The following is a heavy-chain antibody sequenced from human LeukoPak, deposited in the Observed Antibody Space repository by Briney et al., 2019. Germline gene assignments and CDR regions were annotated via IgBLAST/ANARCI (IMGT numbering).Heavy chain of an antibody. CDR2: ISSGSSHI. CDR3: ARDSDDILTGYSPFDY. J-gene: IGHJ4*02. Sequence: GGSLRLSCAVSGFTFNGYSMNWVRQAPGKGLEWVSSISSGSSHIYYADSVRGRFTISRDNAKNSLYLQMNSLRAEDTAVYYCARDSDDILTGYSPFDYWGQGTLVTVSS. D-gene: IGHD3-9*01. CDR1: GFTFNGYS. V-gene: IGHV3-21*01.